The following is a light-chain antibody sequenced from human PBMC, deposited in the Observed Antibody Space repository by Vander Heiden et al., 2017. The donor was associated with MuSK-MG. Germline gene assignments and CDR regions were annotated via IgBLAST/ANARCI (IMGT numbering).Light chain of an antibody. CDR2: AVS. V-gene: IGKV1-39*01. CDR3: QQSYKTLPIT. J-gene: IGKJ5*01. Sequence: LRSQSISSYLNWYQQKPGKVPKLLIYAVSTLQGGVPSRFSGTGSGTDFTLTISSLQPEDIATYYCQQSYKTLPITFGQVTRLEIK. CDR1: QSISSY.